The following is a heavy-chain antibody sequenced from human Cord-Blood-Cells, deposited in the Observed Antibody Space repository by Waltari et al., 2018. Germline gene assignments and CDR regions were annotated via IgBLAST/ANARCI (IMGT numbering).Heavy chain of an antibody. CDR1: GYTFTGYY. CDR2: INPNSGDT. Sequence: QVQLVQSGAEVKKPGASVKVSCKASGYTFTGYYMHWVRQAPGQGLEWMGWINPNSGDTNYAQKFQGRGTMTRDTSISTAYMELSRLRSDDTAVYYCARVHPHLRFLEWLDAFDIWGQGTMVTVSS. CDR3: ARVHPHLRFLEWLDAFDI. V-gene: IGHV1-2*02. D-gene: IGHD3-3*01. J-gene: IGHJ3*02.